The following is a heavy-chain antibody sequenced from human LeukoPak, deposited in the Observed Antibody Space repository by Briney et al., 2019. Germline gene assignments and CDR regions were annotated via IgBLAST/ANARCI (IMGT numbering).Heavy chain of an antibody. J-gene: IGHJ5*02. CDR2: INPTGTTT. CDR3: ARDNSVGGIAWWFDP. D-gene: IGHD1-26*01. V-gene: IGHV1-46*01. CDR1: GYTFTGYY. Sequence: ASVKVSCKASGYTFTGYYMHWVRQATGQGLEWVGLINPTGTTTLYAQKFQGRITLTRDMSATTDYMELSSLTSEDTAVYYCARDNSVGGIAWWFDPWGQGTLVTVSS.